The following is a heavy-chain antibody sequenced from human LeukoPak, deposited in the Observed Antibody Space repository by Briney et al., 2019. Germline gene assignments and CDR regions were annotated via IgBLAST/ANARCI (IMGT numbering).Heavy chain of an antibody. V-gene: IGHV1-8*03. CDR2: MNPNSGNT. CDR1: GYTFTSYD. J-gene: IGHJ6*03. D-gene: IGHD2-21*01. CDR3: AGASYSGDYYYYYMDV. Sequence: ASVKVSCKASGYTFTSYDINWVRQATGQGLEWMGWMNPNSGNTGYAQKFQGRVTITRNTSISTAYMELSSLRSEDTAVYYCAGASYSGDYYYYYMDVWGKGTTVTVSS.